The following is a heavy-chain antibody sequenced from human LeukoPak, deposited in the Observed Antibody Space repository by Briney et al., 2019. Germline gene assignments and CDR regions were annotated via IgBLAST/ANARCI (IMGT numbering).Heavy chain of an antibody. Sequence: GRSLRLSCAASGFTFSSYGMHWVRQAPGKGLEWVAFIRYDGSNKYYADSVKGRFTISRDNSKNTLYLQMNSLRAEDTAVYYCAKRGGFAVVPTHFWYFDYWGQGTLVTVSS. CDR3: AKRGGFAVVPTHFWYFDY. J-gene: IGHJ4*02. D-gene: IGHD4-23*01. CDR1: GFTFSSYG. CDR2: IRYDGSNK. V-gene: IGHV3-30*02.